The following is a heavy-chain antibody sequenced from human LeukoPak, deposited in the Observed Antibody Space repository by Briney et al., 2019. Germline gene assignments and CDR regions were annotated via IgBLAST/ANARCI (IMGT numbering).Heavy chain of an antibody. V-gene: IGHV3-73*01. Sequence: GGSLRLSCAASGFTFSGSAMHWVRQASGKGLEWVGRIRSKANSYATAYAASVKGRFTISRDDSKNTAYLQMNSLKTEDTAVYYCTSPSPEEAYCGGDCYSDAFDIWGQGTMVPVSS. D-gene: IGHD2-21*02. CDR3: TSPSPEEAYCGGDCYSDAFDI. CDR2: IRSKANSYAT. CDR1: GFTFSGSA. J-gene: IGHJ3*02.